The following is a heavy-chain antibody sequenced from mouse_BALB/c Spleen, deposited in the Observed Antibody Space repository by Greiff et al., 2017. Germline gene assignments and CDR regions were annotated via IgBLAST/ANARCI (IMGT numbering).Heavy chain of an antibody. CDR3: ARSGGYSLDY. CDR1: GYTFTDYA. V-gene: IGHV1S137*01. Sequence: VQLQQSGAELVRPGVSVKISCKGSGYTFTDYAMHWVKQSHAKSLEWIGVISTYYGDASYNQKFKGKATMTVDKSSSTAYMELARLTSEDSAIYYCARSGGYSLDYWGQGTTLTVSS. D-gene: IGHD2-3*01. J-gene: IGHJ2*01. CDR2: ISTYYGDA.